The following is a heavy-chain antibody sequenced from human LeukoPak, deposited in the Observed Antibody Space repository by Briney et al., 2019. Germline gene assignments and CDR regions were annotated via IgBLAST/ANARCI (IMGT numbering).Heavy chain of an antibody. Sequence: KPGGSLRLSCAASGFTFSDYYMSWIRQAPGKGLEWVSYISSSGSTIYYADSVKGRFTISRDNAKNSLYLQMNSLRAEDTAVYYCVREGYYDSSGYLGVFDYWGQGTLVTVSS. J-gene: IGHJ4*02. CDR2: ISSSGSTI. V-gene: IGHV3-11*04. D-gene: IGHD3-22*01. CDR1: GFTFSDYY. CDR3: VREGYYDSSGYLGVFDY.